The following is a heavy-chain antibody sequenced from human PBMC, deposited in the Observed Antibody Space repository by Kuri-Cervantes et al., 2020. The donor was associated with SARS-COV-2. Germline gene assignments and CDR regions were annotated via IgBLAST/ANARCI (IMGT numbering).Heavy chain of an antibody. CDR2: ISAYNGNT. CDR3: AKGSLVGYSRTDY. Sequence: ASVKVSCKASGYTFTGYYMHWVRQAPGQGLEWMGWISAYNGNTNYAQKLQGRVTMTTDTSTSTAYMELRSLRSDDTAVYYCAKGSLVGYSRTDYWGQGTLVTVSS. J-gene: IGHJ4*02. V-gene: IGHV1-18*04. D-gene: IGHD5-18*01. CDR1: GYTFTGYY.